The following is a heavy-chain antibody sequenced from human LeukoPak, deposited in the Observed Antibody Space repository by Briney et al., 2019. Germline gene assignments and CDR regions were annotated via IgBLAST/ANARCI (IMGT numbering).Heavy chain of an antibody. CDR1: GFTFNSYW. CDR3: ARGRYYDTSAYNYFDP. Sequence: GGSLRLSCAASGFTFNSYWMSWVRQAPGKGLEWISYISGSGRSIFSADSVRGRFTISRDNANNSLFLQMNSLRAEDTAVYYCARGRYYDTSAYNYFDPWGQGTLVTVSS. D-gene: IGHD3-22*01. CDR2: ISGSGRSI. V-gene: IGHV3-48*01. J-gene: IGHJ5*02.